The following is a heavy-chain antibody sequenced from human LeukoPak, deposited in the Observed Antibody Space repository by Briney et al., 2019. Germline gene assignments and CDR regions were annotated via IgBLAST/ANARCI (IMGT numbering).Heavy chain of an antibody. J-gene: IGHJ4*02. CDR1: GDSITGYY. V-gene: IGHV4-4*07. CDR3: ARFYYDANGHYGFEY. D-gene: IGHD3-22*01. Sequence: SETLSLTCSVSGDSITGYYWNWIRQVAGKGLEWIGRIYTSGSTTYNPSLQSRVTMSIDTSKSRFSLQLTSVTAADTAVYYCARFYYDANGHYGFEYWGQGILVTVSS. CDR2: IYTSGST.